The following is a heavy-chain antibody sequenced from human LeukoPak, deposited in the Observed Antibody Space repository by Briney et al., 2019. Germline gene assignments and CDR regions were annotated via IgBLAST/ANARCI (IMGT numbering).Heavy chain of an antibody. D-gene: IGHD6-13*01. CDR3: ARVGLAAAGTTYDY. CDR2: IYYSGST. J-gene: IGHJ4*02. Sequence: PSETLSLTCTVSGGSISTYYWSWIRQPPGKGLEWIGYIYYSGSTNYNPSLKSRVTISADTSKNHFSLKLSSVTAADTAIYYCARVGLAAAGTTYDYWGQGTLVTVSS. CDR1: GGSISTYY. V-gene: IGHV4-59*01.